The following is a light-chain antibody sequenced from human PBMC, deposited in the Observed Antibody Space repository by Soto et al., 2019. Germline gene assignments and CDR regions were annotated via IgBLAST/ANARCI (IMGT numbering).Light chain of an antibody. CDR3: SSYAGSNNLYV. CDR1: SSDVGGYNY. Sequence: QSALTQPPSASGSPGQSVPISCTGTSSDVGGYNYVSWYQQHPGKAPKLMIYEVSKRPSGVPDRFSGSKSGNTASLTVSGLQAEDEADYDCSSYAGSNNLYVFGTGTKLTVL. J-gene: IGLJ1*01. V-gene: IGLV2-8*01. CDR2: EVS.